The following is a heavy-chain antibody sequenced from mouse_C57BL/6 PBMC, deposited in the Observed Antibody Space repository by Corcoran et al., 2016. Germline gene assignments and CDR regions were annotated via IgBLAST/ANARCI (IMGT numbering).Heavy chain of an antibody. CDR2: INTYSGVP. Sequence: QIQLVQSGPELKKPGASVKISCKASGYTFTTYGMRWVKQAPGKGFKWMGWINTYSGVPTYADDFKGRFAFSLDTSASTAYLQINNLKNEDTATYFCARSEMGLFDYWGEGTTLTVSS. CDR1: GYTFTTYG. CDR3: ARSEMGLFDY. D-gene: IGHD4-1*01. V-gene: IGHV9-3*01. J-gene: IGHJ2*01.